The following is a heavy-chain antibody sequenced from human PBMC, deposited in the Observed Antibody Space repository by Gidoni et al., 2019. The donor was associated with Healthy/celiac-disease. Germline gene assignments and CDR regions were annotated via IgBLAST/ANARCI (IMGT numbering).Heavy chain of an antibody. Sequence: QVQLLESGGGVVPPGRSLRPSCAASGLTFSSYAMHWVRQAPGKGLEWVAVISYDGSNKYYADSVKGRFTISRDNSKNTRYLQMNSLRAEDTAVYYCARGPAVELFDYWGQGTLVTVSS. CDR2: ISYDGSNK. V-gene: IGHV3-30-3*01. CDR1: GLTFSSYA. J-gene: IGHJ4*02. CDR3: ARGPAVELFDY. D-gene: IGHD1-26*01.